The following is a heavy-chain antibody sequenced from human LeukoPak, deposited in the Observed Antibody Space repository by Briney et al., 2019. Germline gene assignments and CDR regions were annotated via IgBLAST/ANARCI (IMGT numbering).Heavy chain of an antibody. D-gene: IGHD3-10*01. CDR1: GYTFTTYW. CDR2: IYPGDSDT. J-gene: IGHJ6*02. V-gene: IGHV5-51*01. Sequence: GEPLKISCKGLGYTFTTYWIGGVGQMPGKGLEWMGIIYPGDSDTRYSPSFQGQVTISVDKSIDTAYLQWSSLKASDTAMYYCARLVRGVIFGMDVWGQGTTVTVSS. CDR3: ARLVRGVIFGMDV.